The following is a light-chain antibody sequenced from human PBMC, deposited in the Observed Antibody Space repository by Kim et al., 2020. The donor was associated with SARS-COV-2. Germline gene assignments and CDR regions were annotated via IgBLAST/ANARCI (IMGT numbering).Light chain of an antibody. CDR3: QHNGNSQLT. CDR2: AAS. V-gene: IGKV3-20*01. J-gene: IGKJ4*01. CDR1: QSVSSSY. Sequence: EIVLTQSPGTLSLSPGERATLSCTVSQSVSSSYLAWYQKKPCRSPRLLIYAASSRATGIQDRFSGSGSGTDFTLTISRLEPEEFAVYYYQHNGNSQLTFGGGDKVDIK.